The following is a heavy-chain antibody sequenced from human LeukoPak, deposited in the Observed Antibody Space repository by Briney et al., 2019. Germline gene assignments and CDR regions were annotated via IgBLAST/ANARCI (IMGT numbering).Heavy chain of an antibody. CDR3: ARVGSSSWDYYYGMDV. V-gene: IGHV3-11*01. CDR1: GFTFSDYY. D-gene: IGHD6-13*01. Sequence: PGGSLRLSCAASGFTFSDYYMSWIRQAPGKGLEWVSYISSSGSTIYYADSVKGRFTISRDNAKNSLYLQMNSLRAEDTAVYYCARVGSSSWDYYYGMDVWGQGTTVTVSS. CDR2: ISSSGSTI. J-gene: IGHJ6*02.